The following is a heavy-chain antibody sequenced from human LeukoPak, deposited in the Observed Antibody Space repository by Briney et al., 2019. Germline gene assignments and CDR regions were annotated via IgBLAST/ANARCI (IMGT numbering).Heavy chain of an antibody. CDR3: ARDKVVGPTKFDS. V-gene: IGHV3-7*01. J-gene: IGHJ5*01. CDR2: IKQVGGEI. Sequence: PGGSLRLSCAASGFTFSRYWMSWVRQAPGKGLEWVANIKQVGGEIYYVDSVKGRFTISRDNAKHSVYLHMNSLRAEDTAVYYCARDKVVGPTKFDSWGQGTLVTVSS. CDR1: GFTFSRYW. D-gene: IGHD1-26*01.